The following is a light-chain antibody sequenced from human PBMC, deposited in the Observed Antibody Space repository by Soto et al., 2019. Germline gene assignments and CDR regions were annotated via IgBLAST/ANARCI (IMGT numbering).Light chain of an antibody. CDR1: SSNIGAGYD. Sequence: QPVLTQPPSVSGAPGQRVTISCTGSSSNIGAGYDVHWYQQLPGTAPKLLIYGNSNRPSGVPDRFSGSKSGTSASLAITGLQAEDEADHYCQSYDSSLSGVFGTGTKLTVL. V-gene: IGLV1-40*01. CDR2: GNS. J-gene: IGLJ1*01. CDR3: QSYDSSLSGV.